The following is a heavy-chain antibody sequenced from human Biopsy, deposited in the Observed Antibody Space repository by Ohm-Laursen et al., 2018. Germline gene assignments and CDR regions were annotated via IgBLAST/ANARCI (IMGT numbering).Heavy chain of an antibody. CDR2: IWYDGSKK. D-gene: IGHD6-13*01. Sequence: SLRLSCAASGLSFSTYGMHWVRQAPGKGLEWVAVIWYDGSKKYYADSVKGRFTITRDNSKNTLYLQMNSLRAEDTAVYYCAKEETAYSSTSLDYWGQGTLVTVSS. J-gene: IGHJ4*02. CDR3: AKEETAYSSTSLDY. CDR1: GLSFSTYG. V-gene: IGHV3-33*06.